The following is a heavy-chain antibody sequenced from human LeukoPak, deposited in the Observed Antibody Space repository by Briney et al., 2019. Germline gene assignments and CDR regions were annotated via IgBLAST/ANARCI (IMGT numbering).Heavy chain of an antibody. D-gene: IGHD2-8*01. V-gene: IGHV4-59*01. Sequence: SETLSLTCTVSHDSIRSYYWSWIRQPPGKGLEWIGYIHYSGNTNYNPSLKSRVTISIDTSKNQFSLSLSSVTAADTAVYYCAKDLMWPGPTVFDSWGQGTLVTVSS. CDR2: IHYSGNT. J-gene: IGHJ4*02. CDR1: HDSIRSYY. CDR3: AKDLMWPGPTVFDS.